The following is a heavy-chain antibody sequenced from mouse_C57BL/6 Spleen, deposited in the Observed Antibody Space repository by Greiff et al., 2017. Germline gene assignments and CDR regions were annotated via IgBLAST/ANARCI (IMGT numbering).Heavy chain of an antibody. CDR1: GYAFSSYW. V-gene: IGHV1-80*01. Sequence: QVQLKQSGAELVKPGASVKISCKASGYAFSSYWMNWVKQRPGKGLEWIGQIYPGDGDTNYNGKFKGKATLTADKSSSTAYMQLSSLTSEDSAVYFCAREGNWDGDAMDYWGQGTSVTVSS. CDR3: AREGNWDGDAMDY. J-gene: IGHJ4*01. CDR2: IYPGDGDT. D-gene: IGHD4-1*01.